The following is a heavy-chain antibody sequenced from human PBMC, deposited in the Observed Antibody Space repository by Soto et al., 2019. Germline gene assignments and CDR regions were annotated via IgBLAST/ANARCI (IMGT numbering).Heavy chain of an antibody. CDR2: IYPGDSDT. CDR1: GYTFTTYW. CDR3: ARLNTAMFTYYYGRDV. D-gene: IGHD5-18*01. J-gene: IGHJ6*02. Sequence: GESLKISCKGSGYTFTTYWIGWVRQTPGKGLEWMGIIYPGDSDTRYSPSFQGQVTISADKSISTAYLQWSSLKASDTAMYYHARLNTAMFTYYYGRDVWGQGPTVTVS. V-gene: IGHV5-51*01.